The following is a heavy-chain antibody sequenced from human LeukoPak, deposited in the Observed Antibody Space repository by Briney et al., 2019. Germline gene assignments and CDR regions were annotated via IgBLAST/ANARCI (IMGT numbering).Heavy chain of an antibody. Sequence: PGGSLRLSCAASGFTFSSYSMNWVRQAPGEGLEWVSSISSSSSYIYYADSVKGRFTISRDNAKNSLYLQMNSLRAEDTAVYYCARGITSGPRRYDVRNFDYWGQGTPVTVSS. CDR2: ISSSSSYI. V-gene: IGHV3-21*01. J-gene: IGHJ4*02. CDR1: GFTFSSYS. D-gene: IGHD5-12*01. CDR3: ARGITSGPRRYDVRNFDY.